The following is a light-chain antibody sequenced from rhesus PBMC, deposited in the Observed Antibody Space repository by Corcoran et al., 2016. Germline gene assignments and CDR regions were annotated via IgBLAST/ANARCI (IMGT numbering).Light chain of an antibody. V-gene: IGKV1-69*01. CDR3: QQHDNSPFT. CDR1: QGISNW. CDR2: RAS. Sequence: DIQMTQSPSSLSASVGDRVTITCRASQGISNWLAWYQQKPGKAPKLLSYRASNLETGVPSRFSGSGYGTDFTLTISSLHPEDIATYYCQQHDNSPFTFGPGTKLDIK. J-gene: IGKJ3*01.